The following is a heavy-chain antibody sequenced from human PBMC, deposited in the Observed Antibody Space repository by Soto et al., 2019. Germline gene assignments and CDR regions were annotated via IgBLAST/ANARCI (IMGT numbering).Heavy chain of an antibody. V-gene: IGHV4-31*03. CDR3: AREGAAPYYYYGMDV. J-gene: IGHJ6*02. CDR1: GGSISSGGYF. CDR2: IYYSGST. D-gene: IGHD6-6*01. Sequence: QVQLQESGPGLVKPSQTLSLTCTVSGGSISSGGYFWSWIRQHPGKGLEWIGFIYYSGSTYYIPSLKRRVTISVDTSKNQFSLKLSSVTAADTAVYYCAREGAAPYYYYGMDVWGQGTTVTVSS.